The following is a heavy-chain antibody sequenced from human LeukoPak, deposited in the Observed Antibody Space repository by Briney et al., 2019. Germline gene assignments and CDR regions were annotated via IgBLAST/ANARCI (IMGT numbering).Heavy chain of an antibody. CDR2: MNPNSGNT. CDR3: ARERLLWFGELLYTPYYYYGMDV. CDR1: GYTFTSYD. V-gene: IGHV1-8*01. Sequence: ASVKVSCKASGYTFTSYDINWVRQATGQGLEWMGWMNPNSGNTGYAQKFQGRVTMTRSTSISTAYMELSSLRSEDTAVYYCARERLLWFGELLYTPYYYYGMDVWGQGTTVTVSS. D-gene: IGHD3-10*01. J-gene: IGHJ6*02.